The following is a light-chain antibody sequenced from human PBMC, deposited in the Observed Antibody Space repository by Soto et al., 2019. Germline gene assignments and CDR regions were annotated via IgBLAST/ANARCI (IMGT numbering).Light chain of an antibody. CDR1: TRDVGRYNY. V-gene: IGLV2-14*01. J-gene: IGLJ3*02. CDR3: NSYTTGNTWV. Sequence: QSALTQPASVSGSPGQSITISCTGTTRDVGRYNYVSWHQQHPGKAPKLLIFDVSNRPSGVSDRFSGSKSGNTASLTISGLQAENEADYYCNSYTTGNTWVFGGGTKVTVL. CDR2: DVS.